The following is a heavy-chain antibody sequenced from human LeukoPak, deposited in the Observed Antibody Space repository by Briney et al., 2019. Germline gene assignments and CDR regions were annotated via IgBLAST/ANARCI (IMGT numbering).Heavy chain of an antibody. CDR2: IYSCGST. D-gene: IGHD6-19*01. V-gene: IGHV3-53*01. CDR1: GFTVSSNY. J-gene: IGHJ6*02. Sequence: GGSLRLSCAASGFTVSSNYMSWVRQAPGKGLEWVSVIYSCGSTYYADSVKGRFTISRDNSKNTLYLQMNSLRAEDTAVYYCATRDSQSSGWYHYYYGMDVWGQGTTVTVSS. CDR3: ATRDSQSSGWYHYYYGMDV.